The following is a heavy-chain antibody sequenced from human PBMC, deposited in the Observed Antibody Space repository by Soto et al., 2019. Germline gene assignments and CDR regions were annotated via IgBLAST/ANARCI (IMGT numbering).Heavy chain of an antibody. V-gene: IGHV4-34*01. CDR1: GGSFSGYY. J-gene: IGHJ1*01. Sequence: SETLSLTCAAYGGSFSGYYWSWIRQPPGKGLEWIGEINHSGSANYNPSLKSRVTISVDTSKNQFSLKLSSVTAADTAVYYCARVSPYDSSGYYRAEYFQHWGQGTLVTVS. D-gene: IGHD3-22*01. CDR2: INHSGSA. CDR3: ARVSPYDSSGYYRAEYFQH.